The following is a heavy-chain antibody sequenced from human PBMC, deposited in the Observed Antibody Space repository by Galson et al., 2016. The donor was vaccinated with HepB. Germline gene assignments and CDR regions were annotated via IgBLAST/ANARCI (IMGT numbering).Heavy chain of an antibody. V-gene: IGHV3-23*01. CDR2: ISGSGGRT. Sequence: SLRLSCAASGFTFSSYAMSWVRQAPGKGLEWVSAISGSGGRTYYADSVKGRFTISRDNSKNTLYLQMNSLRADDMTVYDCAKDPDTSAWWTRIGDYWGQGTLGTVSS. CDR3: AKDPDTSAWWTRIGDY. J-gene: IGHJ4*02. D-gene: IGHD6-19*01. CDR1: GFTFSSYA.